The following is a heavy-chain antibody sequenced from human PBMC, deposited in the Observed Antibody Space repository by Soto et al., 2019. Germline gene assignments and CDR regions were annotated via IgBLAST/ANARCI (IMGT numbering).Heavy chain of an antibody. J-gene: IGHJ6*02. D-gene: IGHD6-13*01. CDR1: GGTFSSYT. V-gene: IGHV1-69*02. CDR3: ARTPGIAVDGTYYYGMDV. Sequence: QVQQVQSGVEVKKPGSSVKVSCKASGGTFSSYTISWVRQAPGQGLEWMGRIIPVRGIANYAQKFQGRVTITADKSTXTXXMELSSLRSEDTAVYYCARTPGIAVDGTYYYGMDVWGQGTTVTVSS. CDR2: IIPVRGIA.